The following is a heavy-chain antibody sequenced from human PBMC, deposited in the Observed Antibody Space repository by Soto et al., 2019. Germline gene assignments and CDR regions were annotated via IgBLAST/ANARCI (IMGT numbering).Heavy chain of an antibody. CDR1: GFTFSNYD. CDR2: ISGDGGST. J-gene: IGHJ4*02. CDR3: AIPSGLTVTGPDY. V-gene: IGHV3-23*01. D-gene: IGHD6-19*01. Sequence: GESRGLSWAASGFTFSNYDMSWVRQAPGKGLEWVSAISGDGGSTYYADPVKGRFTIPRDNSRNTLYLQMNSLRAEDTAVYYCAIPSGLTVTGPDYWGQGTLVTVSS.